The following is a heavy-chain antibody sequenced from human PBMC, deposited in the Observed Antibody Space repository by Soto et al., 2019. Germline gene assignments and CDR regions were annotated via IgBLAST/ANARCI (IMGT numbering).Heavy chain of an antibody. CDR3: ARDQWLSYYYYGMDV. J-gene: IGHJ6*02. D-gene: IGHD6-19*01. V-gene: IGHV3-30-3*01. Sequence: LRLSCAASGFTFSSCAMHWVRQAPGKGLEWVAVISYDGSNKYYADSVKGRFTISRDNSKNTLYLQMNSLRAEGTAVYYCARDQWLSYYYYGMDVWGQGTTVTVSS. CDR2: ISYDGSNK. CDR1: GFTFSSCA.